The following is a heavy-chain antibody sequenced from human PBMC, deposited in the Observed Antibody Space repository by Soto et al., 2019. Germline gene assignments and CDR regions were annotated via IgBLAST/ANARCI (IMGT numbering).Heavy chain of an antibody. Sequence: PGGSLRLSCAASGFTFSGSAMHWVRQASGKGLEWVGRIRSKANSYATAYAASVKGRFTISRDDSKNTAYLQMNSLKTEDTAVYYCTRERGWLRPVDYRGQGTPVTVS. CDR3: TRERGWLRPVDY. CDR2: IRSKANSYAT. V-gene: IGHV3-73*01. D-gene: IGHD5-12*01. J-gene: IGHJ4*02. CDR1: GFTFSGSA.